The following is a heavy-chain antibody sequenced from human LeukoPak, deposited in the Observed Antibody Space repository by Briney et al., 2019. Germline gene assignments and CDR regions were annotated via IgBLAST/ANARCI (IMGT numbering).Heavy chain of an antibody. CDR3: AREHCTSSSCYFDP. D-gene: IGHD2-2*01. V-gene: IGHV3-23*01. CDR1: GFTYSNYA. Sequence: PGGSLRLSCAASGFTYSNYAMTWVRQAPGKGLEWVAGISGSGGSTYFADAVKGRFTISRDNSKNTVYLQMNSLRAEDTAVYYCAREHCTSSSCYFDPWGQGTLVTVSS. J-gene: IGHJ5*02. CDR2: ISGSGGST.